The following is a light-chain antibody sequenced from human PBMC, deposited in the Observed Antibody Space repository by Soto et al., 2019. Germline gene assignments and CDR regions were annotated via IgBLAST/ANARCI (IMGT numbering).Light chain of an antibody. Sequence: EIVMTKSQATLSVSPGERATLSCRAIQSVNSNLAGYRQKPGQAPRLLISDASTRATGVPARFSGSGSGTEFTLTISSLQSEDSGIYYCQQYNFWPPLTFGGGTKVEIK. CDR3: QQYNFWPPLT. J-gene: IGKJ4*01. V-gene: IGKV3-15*01. CDR1: QSVNSN. CDR2: DAS.